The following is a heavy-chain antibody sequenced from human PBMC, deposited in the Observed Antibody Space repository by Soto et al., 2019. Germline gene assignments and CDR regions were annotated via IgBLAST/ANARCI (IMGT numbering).Heavy chain of an antibody. CDR1: GFTFSSYA. CDR3: PREKLPPPPTFNY. D-gene: IGHD3-10*01. J-gene: IGHJ4*02. CDR2: ISYDGSNK. V-gene: IGHV3-30-3*01. Sequence: QVQLVESGGGVVQPGRSLRLSCAASGFTFSSYAMHWVRQAPGKGLEWVAVISYDGSNKYYADSVKGRFTISRENSKNPLYLQRNSLRAEYRAVNYFPREKLPPPPTFNYGGQEPLAPSPQ.